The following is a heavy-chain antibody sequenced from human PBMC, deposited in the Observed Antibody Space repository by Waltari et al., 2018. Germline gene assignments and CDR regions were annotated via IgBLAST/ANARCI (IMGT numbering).Heavy chain of an antibody. J-gene: IGHJ4*02. CDR3: ARQAYYDSSDIDY. D-gene: IGHD3-22*01. CDR1: GGSISSSSYY. CDR2: IYYSGST. Sequence: QLQLQESGPGLVKPSETLSPTCTVSGGSISSSSYYWGGIRQPPGKGLAWIGGIYYSGSTDYTTATTSRSTISVDPSKNQFSLKLSSVTAAATAVYYCARQAYYDSSDIDYWGQGTLVTVSS. V-gene: IGHV4-39*07.